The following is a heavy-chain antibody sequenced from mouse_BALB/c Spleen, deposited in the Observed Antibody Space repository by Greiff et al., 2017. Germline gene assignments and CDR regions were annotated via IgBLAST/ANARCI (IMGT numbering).Heavy chain of an antibody. V-gene: IGHV1S81*02. J-gene: IGHJ4*01. CDR1: GYTFTSYW. CDR2: INPSNGRT. Sequence: QVQLQQPGAELVKPGASVKLSCKASGYTFTSYWMHWVKQRPGQGLEWIGEINPSNGRTNYNEKFKSKATLTVDKSSSTAYMQLSSLTSEDSAVYYCARWDYGYDDAMDYWGQGTSVTVS. D-gene: IGHD2-2*01. CDR3: ARWDYGYDDAMDY.